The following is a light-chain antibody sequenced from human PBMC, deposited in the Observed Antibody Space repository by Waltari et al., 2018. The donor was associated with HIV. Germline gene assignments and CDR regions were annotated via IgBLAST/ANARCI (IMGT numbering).Light chain of an antibody. CDR1: PNIRNY. CDR2: DAY. V-gene: IGKV3-11*01. CDR3: QQRSNWPGT. J-gene: IGKJ1*01. Sequence: DIVLTQSPVTLSLSPGDRANLSCSASPNIRNYLGWYQQKSGQAPTPRIYDAYTRAAGIPARFTGSGSGTDFTLAIGSLEPEDFAIYYCQQRSNWPGTFGPGTRVDVK.